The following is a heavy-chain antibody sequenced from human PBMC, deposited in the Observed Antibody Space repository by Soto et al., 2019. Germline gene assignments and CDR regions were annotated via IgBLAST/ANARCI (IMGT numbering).Heavy chain of an antibody. V-gene: IGHV1-2*04. CDR3: ARDTPYDYYYGMDV. J-gene: IGHJ6*02. Sequence: ASVKVSCKASGYTFTGYYMHWVRQAPGQGLEWMGWINPNSGGTNYAQKFQGWVTMTRDTSISTAYMELSRLRSDDTAVYHCARDTPYDYYYGMDVWGQGTTVTVSS. CDR2: INPNSGGT. CDR1: GYTFTGYY. D-gene: IGHD2-8*01.